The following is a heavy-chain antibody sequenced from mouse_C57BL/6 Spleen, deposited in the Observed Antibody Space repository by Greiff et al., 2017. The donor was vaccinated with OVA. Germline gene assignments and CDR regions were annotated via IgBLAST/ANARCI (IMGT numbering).Heavy chain of an antibody. CDR3: ARHSNYGGGLYYAMDY. V-gene: IGHV5-2*01. Sequence: EVQLVESGGGLVQPGESLKLSCESNEYEFPSHDMSWVRKTPGKRLELVAAINSAGGSTYYTDTMERRSIISRDNTKTTLYPHMSSLRSEDTALYYCARHSNYGGGLYYAMDYWGQGTSVTVSS. J-gene: IGHJ4*01. D-gene: IGHD2-5*01. CDR2: INSAGGST. CDR1: EYEFPSHD.